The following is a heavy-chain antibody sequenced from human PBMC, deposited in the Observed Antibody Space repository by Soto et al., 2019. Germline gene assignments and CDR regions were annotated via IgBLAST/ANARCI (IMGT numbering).Heavy chain of an antibody. CDR1: GFTFTDYY. Sequence: QVQLVESGGGLVKPGGSLRLSCAASGFTFTDYYMSWIRQIPGKGLEWISYISVRGDVIHYIDSVKGRFTISRDNAKNSVFLQMDSLRVEDSAIYYWARERAPDIRFDSWGQGTLVTVSS. V-gene: IGHV3-11*01. J-gene: IGHJ5*01. CDR2: ISVRGDVI. CDR3: ARERAPDIRFDS. D-gene: IGHD5-12*01.